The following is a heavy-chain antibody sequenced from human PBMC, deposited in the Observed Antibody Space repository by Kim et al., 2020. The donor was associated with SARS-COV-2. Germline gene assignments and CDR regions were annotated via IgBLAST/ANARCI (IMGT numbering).Heavy chain of an antibody. CDR3: ARGMRGYSYGVNY. CDR1: GFTFSSYA. D-gene: IGHD5-18*01. CDR2: ISYDGSNK. V-gene: IGHV3-30*04. Sequence: GGSLRLSCAASGFTFSSYAMHWVRQAPGKGLEWVAVISYDGSNKYYADSVKGRFTISRDNSKNTLYLQMNSLRAEDTAVYYCARGMRGYSYGVNYWGQGTLVTVSS. J-gene: IGHJ4*02.